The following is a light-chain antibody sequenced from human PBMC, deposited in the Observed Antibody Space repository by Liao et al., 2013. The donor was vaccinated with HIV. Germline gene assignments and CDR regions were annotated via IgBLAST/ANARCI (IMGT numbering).Light chain of an antibody. CDR1: KLGDKR. V-gene: IGLV3-21*04. J-gene: IGLJ3*02. CDR2: YNS. CDR3: QVWDSSSDHSV. Sequence: SYELTQSPSVSVSPGQTASISCSGDKLGDKRASWYQQKPGQAPVVVIYYNSDRPSGIPERFSGSNSGNMATLTISRVEAGDEADYYCQVWDSSSDHSVFGGGTKLTVL.